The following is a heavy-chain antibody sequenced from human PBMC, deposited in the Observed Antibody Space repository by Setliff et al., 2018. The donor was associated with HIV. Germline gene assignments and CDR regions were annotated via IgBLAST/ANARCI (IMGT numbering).Heavy chain of an antibody. D-gene: IGHD1-1*01. CDR3: ARQLSNSLDH. J-gene: IGHJ4*02. CDR2: IIPILGAP. Sequence: SVKVSCKTVGGSFNNKPISWVRQAPGQGLEWMGGIIPILGAPNYAPSFQGRVTITADYSTDTAQIELRSLRSDDTAVYFCARQLSNSLDHWGQGTPVTVSS. V-gene: IGHV1-69*10. CDR1: GGSFNNKP.